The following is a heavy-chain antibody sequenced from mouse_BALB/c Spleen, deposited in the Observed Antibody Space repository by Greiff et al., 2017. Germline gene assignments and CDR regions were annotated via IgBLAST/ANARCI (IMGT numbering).Heavy chain of an antibody. D-gene: IGHD2-3*01. V-gene: IGHV5-12-2*01. CDR1: GFTFSSYT. J-gene: IGHJ2*01. Sequence: DVKLQESGGGLVQPGGSLKLSCAASGFTFSSYTMSWVRQTPEKRLEWVAYISNGGGSTYYPDTVQGRFTISRDNAKNTLYLQMSSLKSEDTAMYYCARHYDPYFDYWGQGTTLTVSS. CDR2: ISNGGGST. CDR3: ARHYDPYFDY.